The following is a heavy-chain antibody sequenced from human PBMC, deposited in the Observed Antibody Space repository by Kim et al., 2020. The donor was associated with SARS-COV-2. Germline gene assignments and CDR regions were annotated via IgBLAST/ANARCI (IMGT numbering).Heavy chain of an antibody. D-gene: IGHD4-17*01. V-gene: IGHV1-46*01. CDR3: ARHYGVGAFDI. J-gene: IGHJ3*02. Sequence: SYAQKFQGRVTMTRDRSTGTVYMERSSLRSEDTAVYYCARHYGVGAFDIWGQGTMVTVSS.